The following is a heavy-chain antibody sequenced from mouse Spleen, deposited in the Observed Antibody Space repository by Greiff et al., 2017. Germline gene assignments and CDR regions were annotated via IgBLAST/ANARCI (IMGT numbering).Heavy chain of an antibody. CDR2: IYPYNGGT. Sequence: VQLKESGPELVKPGASVKISCKASGYTFTDYNMHWVKQSHGKSLEWIGYIYPYNGGTGYNQKFKSKATLTVDNSSSTAYMELRSLTSEDSAVYYCASPLTTATPHYAMDYWGQGTSVTVSS. CDR1: GYTFTDYN. J-gene: IGHJ4*01. V-gene: IGHV1S29*02. CDR3: ASPLTTATPHYAMDY. D-gene: IGHD1-2*01.